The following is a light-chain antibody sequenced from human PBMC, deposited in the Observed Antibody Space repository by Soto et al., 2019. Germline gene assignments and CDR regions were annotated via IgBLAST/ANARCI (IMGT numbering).Light chain of an antibody. CDR3: QQSYSTPST. CDR2: AAS. J-gene: IGKJ1*01. V-gene: IGKV1-39*01. Sequence: VQMTQSPSSLSASVGDSVTITCRASQSLMGSLNWYQQKPGKAPKLLIYAASSLQSGVPSRFSGSGSGTDFTLTISSLQPEDFATYYCQQSYSTPSTFGQGTKVDIK. CDR1: QSLMGS.